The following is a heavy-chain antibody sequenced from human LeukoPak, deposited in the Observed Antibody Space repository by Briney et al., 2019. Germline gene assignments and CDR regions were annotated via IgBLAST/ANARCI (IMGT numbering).Heavy chain of an antibody. Sequence: ASVKVSCKASGYTFTTYVMHWVRQAPGQRLEWMGWINAGNGNTKYSQKFQARVTITRDTSASTAYMELSSLRSEDTAVYYCARDPIGSRWPYYFDYWGQGTLVTVSS. CDR1: GYTFTTYV. J-gene: IGHJ4*02. D-gene: IGHD6-13*01. V-gene: IGHV1-3*01. CDR3: ARDPIGSRWPYYFDY. CDR2: INAGNGNT.